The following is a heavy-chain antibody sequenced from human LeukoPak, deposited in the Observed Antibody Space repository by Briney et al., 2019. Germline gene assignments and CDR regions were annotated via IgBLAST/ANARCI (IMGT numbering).Heavy chain of an antibody. Sequence: ASVKVSCKASGNAFTDFYFNWVRQAPGRGLEWVGWINPHSRATHYAQRFRGRVTMEASITTANRELNSLTSDDTAIYYCVTTSVTRTRDPWGQGTLVTVSS. CDR1: GNAFTDFY. J-gene: IGHJ5*02. CDR2: INPHSRAT. CDR3: VTTSVTRTRDP. V-gene: IGHV1-2*02. D-gene: IGHD5/OR15-5a*01.